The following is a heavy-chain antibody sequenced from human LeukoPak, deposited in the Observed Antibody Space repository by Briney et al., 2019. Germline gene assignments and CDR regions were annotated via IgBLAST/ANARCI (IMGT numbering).Heavy chain of an antibody. CDR2: IIPIFGTA. D-gene: IGHD3/OR15-3a*01. CDR1: GGTFSSYA. J-gene: IGHJ3*02. Sequence: SVKVSCKASGGTFSSYAISWVRQAPGQGLEWMGGIIPIFGTANYAQKFQGRVTITTDESTSTAYMELSSLRSEDTAVYYCGRVQSQFFILAPGIAFDIWGQGTMVTVSS. V-gene: IGHV1-69*05. CDR3: GRVQSQFFILAPGIAFDI.